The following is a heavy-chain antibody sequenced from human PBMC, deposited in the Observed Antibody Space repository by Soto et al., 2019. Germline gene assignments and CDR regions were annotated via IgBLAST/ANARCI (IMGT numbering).Heavy chain of an antibody. J-gene: IGHJ3*02. V-gene: IGHV3-13*01. D-gene: IGHD3-10*01. Sequence: EVQLVESGGGLVQPGGSLRLSCAASGFTFSTYDMHWVRQATGKGLEWVSSIGTAGDTYYSGSVKGRFTISREDAKNSLHLQLNRLPAGDTAVYYCARSLLWFGEGAFDIWGQGTMVTVSS. CDR2: IGTAGDT. CDR1: GFTFSTYD. CDR3: ARSLLWFGEGAFDI.